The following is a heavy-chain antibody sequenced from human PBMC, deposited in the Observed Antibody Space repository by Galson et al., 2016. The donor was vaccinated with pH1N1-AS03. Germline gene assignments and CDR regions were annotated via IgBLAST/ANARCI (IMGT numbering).Heavy chain of an antibody. D-gene: IGHD4/OR15-4a*01. CDR2: ISGNGFST. J-gene: IGHJ4*01. Sequence: SLRLSCAVGGFTFSSYAMFWLRQAPGKGLEYVSAISGNGFSTYYANSVKDRFTVSRDNSKNTLYLQMGSLRVEDMAVYYCARGPVSYANYWFPPPDYRGHGTLVTVSS. CDR1: GFTFSSYA. V-gene: IGHV3-64*01. CDR3: ARGPVSYANYWFPPPDY.